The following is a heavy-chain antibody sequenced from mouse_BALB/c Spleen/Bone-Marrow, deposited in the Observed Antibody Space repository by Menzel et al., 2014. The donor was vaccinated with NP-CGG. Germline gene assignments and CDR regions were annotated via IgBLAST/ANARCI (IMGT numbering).Heavy chain of an antibody. V-gene: IGHV3-5*02. CDR3: ARELYYFDY. CDR2: IYYSGTI. J-gene: IGHJ2*01. CDR1: GISITTGNYR. Sequence: DVKLQESGPGLVKPSQTVSLPCTVTGISITTGNYRWSWIRQFPGNKLAWIGYIYYSGTITYNPSLTSRTTITRDTSKNQFCLEMNSLTAEDTATYYCARELYYFDYWGQGTTLTVSS.